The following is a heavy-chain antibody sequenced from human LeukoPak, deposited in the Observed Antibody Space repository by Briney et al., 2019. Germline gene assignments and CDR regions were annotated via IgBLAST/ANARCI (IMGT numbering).Heavy chain of an antibody. CDR3: SSWGPWRYFDY. V-gene: IGHV3-7*01. CDR2: IKDDGSEK. Sequence: GGSLRLSCAASGFSFSSYWMNWVRQAPGKGLEWVANIKDDGSEKYYVDSVKGRFTISRGNAKNLLYLQMNSLRAEDTAVYYCSSWGPWRYFDYWGQGTLVIVSS. J-gene: IGHJ4*02. CDR1: GFSFSSYW. D-gene: IGHD7-27*01.